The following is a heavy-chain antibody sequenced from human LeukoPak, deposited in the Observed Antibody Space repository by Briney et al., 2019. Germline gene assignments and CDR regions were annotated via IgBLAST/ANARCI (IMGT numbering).Heavy chain of an antibody. J-gene: IGHJ4*02. V-gene: IGHV4-34*01. D-gene: IGHD5-12*01. Sequence: SETLSLTCGVYSGSLSDKFWSWIRQPPGKGLEWIGEINPSGRTNYNPSLKSRVTMSIDTSKNQFSLKLSSVTAADTAVYYCARLSGYHFDYWGQGALVTVSS. CDR3: ARLSGYHFDY. CDR1: SGSLSDKF. CDR2: INPSGRT.